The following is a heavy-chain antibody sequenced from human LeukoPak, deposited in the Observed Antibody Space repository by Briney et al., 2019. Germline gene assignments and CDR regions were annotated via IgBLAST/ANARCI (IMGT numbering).Heavy chain of an antibody. CDR1: GFTFSTYA. V-gene: IGHV3-64*01. Sequence: PGGSLRLSCAASGFTFSTYAMHWVRQAPGKGLEYVSAISSNGGSTYYANSVKDRFTISRDNSKNTLYLQKGSLRPEDMAVYYCARNSYYDVLTGYPDYWGQGTLVTVSS. D-gene: IGHD3-9*01. CDR3: ARNSYYDVLTGYPDY. J-gene: IGHJ4*02. CDR2: ISSNGGST.